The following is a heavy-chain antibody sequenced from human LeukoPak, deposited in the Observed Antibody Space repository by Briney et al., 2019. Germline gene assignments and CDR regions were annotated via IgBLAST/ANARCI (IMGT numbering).Heavy chain of an antibody. CDR1: GFTFDNYI. Sequence: GGSLRLSCAASGFTFDNYIMHWARQAPGKGLEWVSLISWDGGRTKYVDSVKGRFTSSRDNTKNSLYLQMNSLRAEDTALYYCAKVPSYDILTGYYDYWGQGTLVTVSS. CDR2: ISWDGGRT. J-gene: IGHJ4*02. V-gene: IGHV3-43*01. CDR3: AKVPSYDILTGYYDY. D-gene: IGHD3-9*01.